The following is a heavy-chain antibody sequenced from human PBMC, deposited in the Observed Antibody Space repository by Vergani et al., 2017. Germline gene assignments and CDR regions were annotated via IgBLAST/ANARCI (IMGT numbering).Heavy chain of an antibody. J-gene: IGHJ4*02. CDR2: ISGSGGST. D-gene: IGHD1-7*01. CDR3: AKDMELIRGAGLAY. CDR1: GFTFSSYA. V-gene: IGHV3-23*04. Sequence: VQLVESGGGVVQPGRSLRLSCAASGFTFSSYAMSWVRQAPGKGLEWVSAISGSGGSTYYADSVKGRFTISRDNSKNTLYLQMNSLRAEDTAVYYCAKDMELIRGAGLAYWGQGTLVTVSS.